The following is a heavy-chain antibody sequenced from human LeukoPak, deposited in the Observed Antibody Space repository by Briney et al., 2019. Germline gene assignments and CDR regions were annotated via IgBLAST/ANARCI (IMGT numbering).Heavy chain of an antibody. J-gene: IGHJ4*02. V-gene: IGHV3-72*01. D-gene: IGHD3-10*01. CDR2: IANKADAYTT. CDR1: GFTFSDHY. CDR3: ARVLGYYGSGSYYSPLDY. Sequence: PGGSLRLSCAASGFTFSDHYFDWVRQAPGKGLECIGRIANKADAYTTGYATSVKGRFCISRDDSKNSLSLQMNSLRAEDTAVYYCARVLGYYGSGSYYSPLDYWGQGTLVTVSS.